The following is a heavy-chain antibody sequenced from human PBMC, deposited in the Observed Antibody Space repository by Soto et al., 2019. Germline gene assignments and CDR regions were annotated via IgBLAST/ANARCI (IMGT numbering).Heavy chain of an antibody. CDR2: ISSTSTYI. J-gene: IGHJ4*02. D-gene: IGHD6-19*01. CDR3: ARDGSGWSWDY. Sequence: EVQLVESGGGLVKPGGSLRLSCAASGFTFSSCSMNWVRQTPGKGLEWVSSISSTSTYIYYADSVKGRFTISRDNAKNSLYLQMNSLRVEDTAVYYCARDGSGWSWDYWGQGTLVTVSS. V-gene: IGHV3-21*01. CDR1: GFTFSSCS.